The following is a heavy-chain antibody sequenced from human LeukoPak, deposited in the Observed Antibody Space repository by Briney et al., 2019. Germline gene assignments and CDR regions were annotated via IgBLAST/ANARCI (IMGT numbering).Heavy chain of an antibody. V-gene: IGHV1-2*02. J-gene: IGHJ6*03. Sequence: ASVKVSCKASGYTFTGYYVHWVRQAPGQGLEWMGWMNPKSGGTNYAQKFQGRVTMTRDTSISTAYMELSRLRSDDTAVYYCARAYRVYYMDVWGKGTTVTVSS. CDR2: MNPKSGGT. CDR1: GYTFTGYY. D-gene: IGHD3-16*02. CDR3: ARAYRVYYMDV.